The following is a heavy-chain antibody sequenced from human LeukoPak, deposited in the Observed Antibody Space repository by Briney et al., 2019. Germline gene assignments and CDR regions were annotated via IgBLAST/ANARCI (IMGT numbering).Heavy chain of an antibody. CDR2: INSDGSST. D-gene: IGHD1-14*01. CDR1: GFTFSSYW. Sequence: GGSLRLSCAASGFTFSSYWMHWVRQAPGKGLVWVSRINSDGSSTSCADSVKGRFTISRDNAKNTLYLQMNSLRAEDTAVYYCARSIKRINWFDSWGQGTLVTVSS. CDR3: ARSIKRINWFDS. V-gene: IGHV3-74*01. J-gene: IGHJ5*01.